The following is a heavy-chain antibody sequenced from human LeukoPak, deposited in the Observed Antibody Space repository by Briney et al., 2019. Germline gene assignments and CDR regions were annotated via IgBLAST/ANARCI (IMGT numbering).Heavy chain of an antibody. J-gene: IGHJ4*02. V-gene: IGHV4-59*01. CDR3: ARGSTGGSGSDFDY. CDR1: GGSFSGYY. CDR2: IYYSGST. Sequence: SETLSLTCAVYGGSFSGYYWSWSRQPPGKGLERIGYIYYSGSTNYNPSLKSRVTISVDTSKNQFSLKLSSVTAADTAVYYCARGSTGGSGSDFDYWGQGTLVTVSS. D-gene: IGHD3-10*01.